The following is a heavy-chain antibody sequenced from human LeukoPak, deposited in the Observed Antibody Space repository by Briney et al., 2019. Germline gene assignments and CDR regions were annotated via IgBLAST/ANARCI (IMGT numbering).Heavy chain of an antibody. V-gene: IGHV3-73*01. CDR3: AKEYTGTFSPFPSYFDN. CDR2: IRSKANSYAT. CDR1: GFTFSGSA. D-gene: IGHD1-26*01. J-gene: IGHJ4*02. Sequence: GGSLRLSCAASGFTFSGSAMHWVRQASGKGLEWVGRIRSKANSYATAYAASVKGRFTISRDDSKNTAYLQMNSLRAEDTAIYYCAKEYTGTFSPFPSYFDNWGQGTLVTVSS.